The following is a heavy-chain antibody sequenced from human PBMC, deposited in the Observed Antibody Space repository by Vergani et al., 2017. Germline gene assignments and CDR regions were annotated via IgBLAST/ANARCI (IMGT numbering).Heavy chain of an antibody. D-gene: IGHD6-19*01. J-gene: IGHJ4*01. CDR2: IHYSENT. Sequence: QVQLQESGPGLVKSSETLSLTCSVSFDSIRNLYCNWIRQPPGKGLEWIGSIHYSENTNYNPSLKPRVTISVDTSKNHFSLTLTSVTAADTAVYYCASDTHSGQRADRWGQGILVTVTS. V-gene: IGHV4-59*11. CDR3: ASDTHSGQRADR. CDR1: FDSIRNLY.